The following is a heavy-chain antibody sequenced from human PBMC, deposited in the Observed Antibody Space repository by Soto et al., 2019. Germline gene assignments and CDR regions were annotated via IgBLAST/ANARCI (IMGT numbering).Heavy chain of an antibody. J-gene: IGHJ4*02. CDR3: AKAPQPWSTVTTIDY. Sequence: QVQLVESGGGVVQPGRSLRLSCAASGFTFSSYGMHWVRQAPGKGLEWVAVTSYDGSNKYYADSVRGRFSISRDNSKNTLYLQVNSLRTEDTAVYYCAKAPQPWSTVTTIDYWGQGTLVTVSS. CDR2: TSYDGSNK. D-gene: IGHD4-17*01. V-gene: IGHV3-30*18. CDR1: GFTFSSYG.